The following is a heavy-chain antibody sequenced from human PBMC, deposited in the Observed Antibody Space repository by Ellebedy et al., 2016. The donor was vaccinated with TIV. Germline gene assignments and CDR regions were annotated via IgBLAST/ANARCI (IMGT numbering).Heavy chain of an antibody. CDR1: GGSISSYY. Sequence: MPSETLSLTCTVSGGSISSYYRSWIRQPPGKGLEWIGYISYSGSTNYNPSLKIRVTISVDTPKNQFSLKLNSVTAAETAVYNCARGAPIPYYFDSWGQGLLVTVSS. CDR3: ARGAPIPYYFDS. V-gene: IGHV4-59*01. CDR2: ISYSGST. J-gene: IGHJ4*02. D-gene: IGHD2-21*01.